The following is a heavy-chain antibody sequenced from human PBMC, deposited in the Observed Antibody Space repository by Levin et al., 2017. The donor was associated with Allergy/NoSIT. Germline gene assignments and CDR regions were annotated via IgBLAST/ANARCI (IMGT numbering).Heavy chain of an antibody. J-gene: IGHJ4*02. CDR2: IYYSGST. V-gene: IGHV4-31*02. Sequence: SQTLSLTCTVSGGSICSGGYYWSWIRQHPGKGLEWIGYIYYSGSTYYNPSLKSRLTISVDTSKNQFSLKLSSVTAADTAVYYCAREGSGSYPGVLWGQGTLVTVSS. CDR3: AREGSGSYPGVL. D-gene: IGHD3-10*01. CDR1: GGSICSGGYY.